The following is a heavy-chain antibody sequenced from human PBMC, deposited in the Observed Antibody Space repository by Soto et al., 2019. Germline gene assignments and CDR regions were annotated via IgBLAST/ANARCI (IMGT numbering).Heavy chain of an antibody. CDR2: ISGYNGNT. Sequence: QAQLLQSGGEVKKPGASVKVSCNSSDHTFTYYGINWVRRAPGQGLEWMGWISGYNGNTKYAQKFQDRVTMSADTTTRTAYMEMRSMTTDDTAVYFCAETGGHYFGLDIWGQETTVTVSS. CDR1: DHTFTYYG. V-gene: IGHV1-18*01. D-gene: IGHD2-8*02. J-gene: IGHJ6*02. CDR3: AETGGHYFGLDI.